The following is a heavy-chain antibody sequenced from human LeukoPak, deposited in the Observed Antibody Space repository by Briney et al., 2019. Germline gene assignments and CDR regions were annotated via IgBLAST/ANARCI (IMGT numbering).Heavy chain of an antibody. Sequence: GGSLRLSCAASGFTFDDYAMHWVRQAPGKGLEWVSGISWNSGSIGYADSVKGRFTISRDISKNTLYLQMNSLGAEDTAMYYCARRAGGYSHPYDYWGQGILVTVSS. CDR2: ISWNSGSI. CDR1: GFTFDDYA. V-gene: IGHV3-9*01. CDR3: ARRAGGYSHPYDY. D-gene: IGHD4-23*01. J-gene: IGHJ4*02.